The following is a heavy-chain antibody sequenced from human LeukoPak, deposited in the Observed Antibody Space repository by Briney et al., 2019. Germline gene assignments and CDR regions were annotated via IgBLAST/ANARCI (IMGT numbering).Heavy chain of an antibody. V-gene: IGHV3-53*01. CDR2: IYRGGST. J-gene: IGHJ4*02. Sequence: GGPLRLSCAASGFTVSSNYMSWVRQAPGKGLEWVSVIYRGGSTYYADSVKGRFTISRDNSKNTLYLQMNSLRAEDTAVYYCARISYYYDSSGYLGYYFDYWGQGTLVTVSS. D-gene: IGHD3-22*01. CDR1: GFTVSSNY. CDR3: ARISYYYDSSGYLGYYFDY.